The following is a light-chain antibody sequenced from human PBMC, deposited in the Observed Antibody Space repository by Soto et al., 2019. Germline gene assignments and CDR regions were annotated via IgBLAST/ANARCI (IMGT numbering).Light chain of an antibody. CDR3: QQRSDWPVT. CDR1: QSISKY. CDR2: DTS. J-gene: IGKJ3*01. Sequence: EIVLTQSPATLSLSPGEGATLSCRASQSISKYLVWYQQRPGQDPRVLIYDTSNRATGIPARFSDTGSGQAFTPTISSLGPEDLAVCYFQQRSDWPVTVGPGTKVHIK. V-gene: IGKV3-11*01.